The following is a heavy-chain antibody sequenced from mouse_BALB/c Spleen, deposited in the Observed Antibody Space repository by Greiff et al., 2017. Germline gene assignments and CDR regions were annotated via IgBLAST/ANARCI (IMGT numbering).Heavy chain of an antibody. CDR3: AITTARYFDV. D-gene: IGHD1-2*01. CDR1: GYAFSSYW. J-gene: IGHJ1*01. CDR2: IYPGDGDT. V-gene: IGHV1-80*01. Sequence: VQLQQSGAELVRPGSSVKISCKASGYAFSSYWMNWVKQRPGQGLEWIGQIYPGDGDTNYNGKFKGKATLTADKSSSTAYMQLSSLTSEDSAVYFCAITTARYFDVWGAGTTVTVSS.